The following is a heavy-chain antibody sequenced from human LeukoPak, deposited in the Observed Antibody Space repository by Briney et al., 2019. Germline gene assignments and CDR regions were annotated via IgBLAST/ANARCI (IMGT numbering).Heavy chain of an antibody. CDR1: GYTFTGYY. CDR3: AREVAARHGVIDY. Sequence: ASVTVSCKASGYTFTGYYIHWVRQAPGQGLEWMGWINPNSGGTNYAQKFQGRVTMTRDTPIDTAYMELRRLRSDDTAVYYCAREVAARHGVIDYWGQGTLVTVSA. CDR2: INPNSGGT. J-gene: IGHJ4*02. D-gene: IGHD6-6*01. V-gene: IGHV1-2*02.